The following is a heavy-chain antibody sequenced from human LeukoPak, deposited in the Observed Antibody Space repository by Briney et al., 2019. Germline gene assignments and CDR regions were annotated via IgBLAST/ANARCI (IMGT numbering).Heavy chain of an antibody. CDR3: ARDLRHNTVTPAGY. CDR2: IIPIFGTA. CDR1: GGTFSSYA. D-gene: IGHD4-17*01. J-gene: IGHJ4*02. V-gene: IGHV1-69*05. Sequence: SVKVSCKASGGTFSSYAISWVRQAPGQGLEWMGGIIPIFGTANYAQKFQGRVTITTDESTSTAYMELRSLRSDDTAVYYCARDLRHNTVTPAGYWGQGTLVTVSS.